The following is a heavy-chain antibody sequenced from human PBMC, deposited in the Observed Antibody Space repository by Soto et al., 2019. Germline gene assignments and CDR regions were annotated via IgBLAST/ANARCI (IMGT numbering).Heavy chain of an antibody. V-gene: IGHV1-3*01. CDR1: GYTFTSYA. D-gene: IGHD3-22*01. CDR2: INAGNGNT. Sequence: EASVKVSCKASGYTFTSYAMHWVRQAPGQRLEWMGWINAGNGNTKYSQKFQGRVTITRDTSASTAYMELSSLRSEYTAVYYCARDLYYYDHWFDPWGQGTMVTVSS. CDR3: ARDLYYYDHWFDP. J-gene: IGHJ5*02.